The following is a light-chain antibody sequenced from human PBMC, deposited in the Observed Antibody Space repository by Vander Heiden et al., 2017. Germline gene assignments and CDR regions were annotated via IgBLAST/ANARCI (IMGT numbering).Light chain of an antibody. Sequence: QSALTQPASVSGSPGQSITISCTGTSSDVGNYNYVSWYQQHPGKAPKLMIYDVSNRPSEISHRFSGAESGNTASLTISGLQTEDEANYYCCSYTSSSTWVFGGGTKLTVL. CDR3: CSYTSSSTWV. V-gene: IGLV2-14*03. J-gene: IGLJ3*02. CDR2: DVS. CDR1: SSDVGNYNY.